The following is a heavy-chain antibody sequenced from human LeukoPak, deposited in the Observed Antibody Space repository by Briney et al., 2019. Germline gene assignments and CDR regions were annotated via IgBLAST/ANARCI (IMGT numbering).Heavy chain of an antibody. CDR3: AGRSGYDYGDMDV. J-gene: IGHJ6*03. CDR2: ISGSGGNA. CDR1: GFTFSSYA. D-gene: IGHD5-12*01. Sequence: GGSLRLSCAASGFTFSSYAMSWVRQAPGKGLEWVSAISGSGGNAYYADSVKGRFTISRDNSKNTLYLQMNSLRAEDTAVYYCAGRSGYDYGDMDVWGKGTTVTVSS. V-gene: IGHV3-23*01.